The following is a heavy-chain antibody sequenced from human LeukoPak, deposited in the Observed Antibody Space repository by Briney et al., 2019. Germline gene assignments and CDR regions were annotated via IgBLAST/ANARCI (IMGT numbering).Heavy chain of an antibody. J-gene: IGHJ4*02. D-gene: IGHD3-10*01. Sequence: SVKVSCMPSGYTFTGYYMHWVRQAPGHGVEWMGWINPNSGGTNYAQKFQGRVTMTRDTSISTAYMELSRLRPDDTAVYYCARERITMVRGQFDYWGQGTLVTVSS. CDR1: GYTFTGYY. CDR3: ARERITMVRGQFDY. CDR2: INPNSGGT. V-gene: IGHV1-2*02.